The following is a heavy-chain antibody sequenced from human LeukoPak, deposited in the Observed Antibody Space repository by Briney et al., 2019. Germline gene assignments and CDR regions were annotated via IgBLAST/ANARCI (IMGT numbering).Heavy chain of an antibody. CDR3: ATGGGSDTTLVTWFDP. CDR2: IIPISPTA. V-gene: IGHV1-69*05. D-gene: IGHD5-18*01. CDR1: GGTFSGYA. Sequence: ASVKVSCKASGGTFSGYAISWVRQAPGQGLEWMGWIIPISPTANYAQKFQGRVTITTDEFTTTADMELSSLRSEDTAVYYCATGGGSDTTLVTWFDPWGQGTLVTVSS. J-gene: IGHJ5*02.